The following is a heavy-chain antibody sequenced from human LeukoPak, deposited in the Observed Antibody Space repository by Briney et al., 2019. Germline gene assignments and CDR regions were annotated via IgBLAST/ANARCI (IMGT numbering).Heavy chain of an antibody. J-gene: IGHJ4*02. V-gene: IGHV4-59*01. CDR3: ASGGMATIETLIDY. CDR1: GGSISSYY. Sequence: PSETLSLTCTVSGGSISSYYWGWIRQPPGKGLEWIGYIYYSGSTNYNPSLKSRVTISVDTSKNQFSLKLSSVTAADTAVYYCASGGMATIETLIDYWGQGTLVTVSS. D-gene: IGHD5-24*01. CDR2: IYYSGST.